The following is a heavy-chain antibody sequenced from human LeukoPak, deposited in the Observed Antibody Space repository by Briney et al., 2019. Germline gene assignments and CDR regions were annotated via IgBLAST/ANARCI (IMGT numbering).Heavy chain of an antibody. J-gene: IGHJ6*03. CDR3: ARGIEGFGGDYYYYYYMDV. D-gene: IGHD3-10*01. V-gene: IGHV4-59*01. Sequence: KTSETLSLTCTVSGGSISSYYGSWIRQPPGKGLEWIGYIYYSGSTNYNPSLKSRVTISVDTSKNQFSLKLSSVTAADTAVYYCARGIEGFGGDYYYYYYMDVWGKGTTVTVSS. CDR1: GGSISSYY. CDR2: IYYSGST.